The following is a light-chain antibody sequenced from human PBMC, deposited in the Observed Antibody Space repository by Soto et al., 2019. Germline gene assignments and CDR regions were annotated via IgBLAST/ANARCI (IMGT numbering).Light chain of an antibody. V-gene: IGLV1-40*01. CDR3: ETYDSRLTVV. Sequence: QSVLTRPPSVSGAPGQRVTISCTGSSSNIGAGYDVHWYQQFPGTTPKFLIYGNTNRPSGVPDRFSASKSGTSASLDITGLQAEDEAEYFCETYDSRLTVVFGGGTKVTVL. CDR1: SSNIGAGYD. CDR2: GNT. J-gene: IGLJ2*01.